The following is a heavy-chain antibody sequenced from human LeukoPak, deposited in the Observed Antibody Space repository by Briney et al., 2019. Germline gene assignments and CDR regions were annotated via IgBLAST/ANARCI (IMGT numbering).Heavy chain of an antibody. CDR1: GFTFSSYA. CDR2: ISYDGSNK. CDR3: ARTLTTTSRAAIDY. D-gene: IGHD3-22*01. V-gene: IGHV3-30*04. Sequence: GGSLRLSCAASGFTFSSYAMHWVRQAPGKGLEWVAVISYDGSNKYYADSVKGRFTISRDNSKNTLYLQMNSLRAEDTAVYYCARTLTTTSRAAIDYWGQGTLVTVSS. J-gene: IGHJ4*02.